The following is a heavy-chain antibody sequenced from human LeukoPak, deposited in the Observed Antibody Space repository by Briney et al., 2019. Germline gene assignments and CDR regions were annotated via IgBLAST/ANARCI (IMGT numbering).Heavy chain of an antibody. V-gene: IGHV3-33*01. CDR3: ARVPYSSGWSFDY. D-gene: IGHD6-19*01. CDR1: GFTFSRYG. CDR2: IWYDGNKK. Sequence: GGSLRLSCAASGFTFSRYGMHWVRQVPGKGLEWVAVIWYDGNKKYYADSVKGRFAISRDNSKNTLYLQMNSLSAEDTALYYCARVPYSSGWSFDYWGQGTLVTVSS. J-gene: IGHJ4*02.